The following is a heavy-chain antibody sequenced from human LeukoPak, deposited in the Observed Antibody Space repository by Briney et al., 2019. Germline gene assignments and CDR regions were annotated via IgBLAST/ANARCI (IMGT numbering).Heavy chain of an antibody. V-gene: IGHV3-30*03. J-gene: IGHJ5*02. D-gene: IGHD3-22*01. CDR2: ISYDGSNK. Sequence: GGSLRLSCAASGFTFSNAYMNWVRQAPGKGLEWVAVISYDGSNKYYADSVKGRFTISRDNSKNTLYLQMNSLRAEDTAVYYCARLHYYDSSGYYPGTDNWFDPWGQGTLVTVSS. CDR3: ARLHYYDSSGYYPGTDNWFDP. CDR1: GFTFSNAY.